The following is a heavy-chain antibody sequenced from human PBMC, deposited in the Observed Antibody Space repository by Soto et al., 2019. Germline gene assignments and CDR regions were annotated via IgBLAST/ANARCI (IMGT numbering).Heavy chain of an antibody. Sequence: GGSLRLSCAASGFTFSSYALTWVRQAPGQGLEWVSAISGSGDSTYYADSVKGRFTISRDNSKNTLYLQVNGLRAEDTAVYYCAKSFGFGEPYGMDVWGPATTVTVSS. D-gene: IGHD3-10*01. V-gene: IGHV3-23*01. CDR1: GFTFSSYA. CDR2: ISGSGDST. CDR3: AKSFGFGEPYGMDV. J-gene: IGHJ6*02.